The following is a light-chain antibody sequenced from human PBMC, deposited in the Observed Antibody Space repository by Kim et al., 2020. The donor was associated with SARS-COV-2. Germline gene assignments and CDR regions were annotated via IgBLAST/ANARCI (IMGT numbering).Light chain of an antibody. CDR2: AAS. J-gene: IGKJ4*01. V-gene: IGKV1-27*01. CDR3: QNYYSAPLT. CDR1: QDITNY. Sequence: ASVGDTVTITCRASQDITNYLAWYQQRPGSVPKVLVYAASTLQSGVPSRFSGSGPGTDFALTISSLQPEDIATYYCQNYYSAPLTFGGGTKVDIK.